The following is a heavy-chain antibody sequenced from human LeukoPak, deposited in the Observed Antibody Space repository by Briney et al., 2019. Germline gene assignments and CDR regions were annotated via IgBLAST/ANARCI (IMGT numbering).Heavy chain of an antibody. Sequence: GGSLRLSCAASGFTVSSNYMSWVRQAPGKGLEWVSVIYSGGSTYYADSVKGRFTISRDNSKNTLYLQMNSLRAEDTAVYYCARETRARYCSSTCCYYYYYGMDVWGQGTTVTVSS. CDR1: GFTVSSNY. J-gene: IGHJ6*02. D-gene: IGHD2-2*01. V-gene: IGHV3-53*01. CDR2: IYSGGST. CDR3: ARETRARYCSSTCCYYYYYGMDV.